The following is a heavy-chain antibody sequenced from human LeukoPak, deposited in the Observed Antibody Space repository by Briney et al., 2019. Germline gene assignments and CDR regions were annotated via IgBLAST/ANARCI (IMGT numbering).Heavy chain of an antibody. J-gene: IGHJ1*01. Sequence: SETLSLTCTVSHGSISSYYWSWIRQPPGRGLEWIGYIYYSVSSNYNPSLKSRVTISVDTSKNQLSLKLTSATAADTAVYYCAREWEDSSGYYYFQHWGQGTLVTVSS. CDR2: IYYSVSS. D-gene: IGHD3-22*01. V-gene: IGHV4-59*01. CDR3: AREWEDSSGYYYFQH. CDR1: HGSISSYY.